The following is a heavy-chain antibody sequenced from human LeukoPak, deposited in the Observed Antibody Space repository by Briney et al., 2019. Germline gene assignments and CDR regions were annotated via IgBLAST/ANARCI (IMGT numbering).Heavy chain of an antibody. D-gene: IGHD6-19*01. Sequence: GGSLRLSCAASGFTLSTYSLNWLRAAPGQGLPRVSYISSSSTTIYYADSVKGRFTISRDNAKNSLYLQMNRLRDLDTAVYYCARDPYSTGTYDYWGQGTLVTVSS. J-gene: IGHJ4*02. CDR3: ARDPYSTGTYDY. V-gene: IGHV3-48*02. CDR1: GFTLSTYS. CDR2: ISSSSTTI.